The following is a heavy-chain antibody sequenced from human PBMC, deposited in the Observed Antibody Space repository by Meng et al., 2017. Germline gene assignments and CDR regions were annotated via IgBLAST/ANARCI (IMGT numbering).Heavy chain of an antibody. CDR2: IWYDGSNK. V-gene: IGHV3-33*01. CDR3: ARGGPVLLWFGELFPNWFDP. J-gene: IGHJ5*02. D-gene: IGHD3-10*01. CDR1: GFTFSSFG. Sequence: GESLKISCAASGFTFSSFGMHWVRQAPGKGLEWVAVIWYDGSNKYYADSVKGRFTISRDNSKNTLYLQMNSLRAEDTAVYYRARGGPVLLWFGELFPNWFDPWGQGTRVTGSS.